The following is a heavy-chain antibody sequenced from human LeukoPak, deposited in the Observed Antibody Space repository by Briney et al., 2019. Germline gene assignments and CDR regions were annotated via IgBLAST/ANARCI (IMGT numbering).Heavy chain of an antibody. J-gene: IGHJ5*02. CDR2: INPNSGST. CDR1: GYPFNSYD. CDR3: ARLVGCGSTNCYSPDNWFDP. Sequence: ASVKVSCTASGYPFNSYDINWVRQATGHGLEWIGWINPNSGSTDSAQKFQGRVTRTANTSIRTAYMELNNLRSEDTAVYYCARLVGCGSTNCYSPDNWFDPWGQEPWSPSPQ. D-gene: IGHD2-2*01. V-gene: IGHV1-8*01.